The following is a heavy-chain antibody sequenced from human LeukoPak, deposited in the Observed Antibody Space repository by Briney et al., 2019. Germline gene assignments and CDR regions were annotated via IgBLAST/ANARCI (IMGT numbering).Heavy chain of an antibody. V-gene: IGHV5-51*01. J-gene: IGHJ4*02. CDR1: GYSFTTYW. D-gene: IGHD1-26*01. CDR3: ARQTSASYGKFDC. Sequence: GESLKISCKGSGYSFTTYWIGWVRQMPGKGLEWIGIIFPGDSDTTYSPSLQGQVTISADKSINTAYLQWSSLKASDTAMYYCARQTSASYGKFDCWGQGTLVTVSS. CDR2: IFPGDSDT.